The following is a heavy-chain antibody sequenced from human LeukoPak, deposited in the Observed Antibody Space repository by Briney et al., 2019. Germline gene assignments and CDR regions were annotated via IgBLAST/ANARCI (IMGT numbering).Heavy chain of an antibody. D-gene: IGHD6-6*01. J-gene: IGHJ4*02. CDR3: ARHRSSWLIDY. CDR2: MSGGGGTA. Sequence: GGSLRLSCAGSGFAFSSYPMSWVRQAPGKGLQWVSAMSGGGGTAYYADSVKGRFTITRDNSKSTLYLQMDSLRAEDTAIYYCARHRSSWLIDYWGQGTLVTVSS. V-gene: IGHV3-23*01. CDR1: GFAFSSYP.